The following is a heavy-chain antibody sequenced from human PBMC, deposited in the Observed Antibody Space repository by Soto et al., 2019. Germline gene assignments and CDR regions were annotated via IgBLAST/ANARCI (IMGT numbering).Heavy chain of an antibody. V-gene: IGHV1-69*13. CDR1: GGTFRSYA. CDR2: IIPIFGTA. Sequence: ASVKVSWKASGGTFRSYAISWVRQAPGEGLEWMGGIIPIFGTANYAQKFQGRVTITADETTSTAYMELSSLRSEDTAVYYCEIASHFSFSCTFVYYYYLMAVWGQRSTVTVSS. CDR3: EIASHFSFSCTFVYYYYLMAV. J-gene: IGHJ6*02. D-gene: IGHD2-8*01.